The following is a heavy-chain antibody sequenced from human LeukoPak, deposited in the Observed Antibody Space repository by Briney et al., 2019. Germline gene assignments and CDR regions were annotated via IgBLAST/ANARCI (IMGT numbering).Heavy chain of an antibody. CDR1: GFTFGDYA. J-gene: IGHJ4*02. CDR3: TMYYYDSPFDY. Sequence: GGSLRLSCTASGFTFGDYAMSWFRQAPGKGLEWVGFIRSKAYGGTTEYAASVKGRFTISRDDSKSIAYLQMNSLKTEDTAVYYCTMYYYDSPFDYWGQGTLVTVSS. V-gene: IGHV3-49*03. CDR2: IRSKAYGGTT. D-gene: IGHD3-22*01.